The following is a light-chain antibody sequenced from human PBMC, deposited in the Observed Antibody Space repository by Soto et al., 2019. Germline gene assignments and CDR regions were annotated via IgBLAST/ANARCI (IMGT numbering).Light chain of an antibody. J-gene: IGKJ1*01. V-gene: IGKV3-15*01. CDR3: QQYNNWPRT. Sequence: RVMTQSPATLSVSPGERVTLSCRASQSVSNNLAWYQQKPGQAPRLLIYGASTRATGIPASFSGSGSGTEFTLTITSLQSEDFAVYYCQQYNNWPRTFGHGTHVDI. CDR1: QSVSNN. CDR2: GAS.